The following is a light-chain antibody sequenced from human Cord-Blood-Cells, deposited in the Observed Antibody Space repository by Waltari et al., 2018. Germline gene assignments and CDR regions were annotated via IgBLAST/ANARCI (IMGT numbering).Light chain of an antibody. J-gene: IGLJ2*01. CDR3: SSYTSSSTLV. CDR1: CSDVGGFNY. CDR2: DVS. Sequence: QSALTQPASVSGSTGQSITISCTVTCSDVGGFNYFSWYQQHPGKAPKLMIYDVSNRPSGVSNRFSGSKSGNTASLTISGLQAEDEADYYCSSYTSSSTLVFGGGTKLTVL. V-gene: IGLV2-14*01.